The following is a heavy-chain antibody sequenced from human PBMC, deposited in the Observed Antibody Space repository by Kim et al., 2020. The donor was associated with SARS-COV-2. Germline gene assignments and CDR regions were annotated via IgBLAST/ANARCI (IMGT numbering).Heavy chain of an antibody. Sequence: GGSLRLSCAASTSTFNVFWVQWVRQAPGKGLVWVSHINGDGRTTVYADSVKGRFTISRDHAKNTLYLQMNSLRVEDTAVYYCARDRGRPDAFDIWGQGTTVTVSS. CDR3: ARDRGRPDAFDI. V-gene: IGHV3-74*01. CDR2: INGDGRTT. D-gene: IGHD5-12*01. CDR1: TSTFNVFW. J-gene: IGHJ3*02.